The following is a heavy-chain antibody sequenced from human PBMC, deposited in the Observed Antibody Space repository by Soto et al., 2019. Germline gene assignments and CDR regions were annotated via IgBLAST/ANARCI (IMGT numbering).Heavy chain of an antibody. CDR2: INPNSGGT. CDR1: GYTFTGYY. D-gene: IGHD3-10*01. V-gene: IGHV1-2*02. CDR3: ARGVGSGSYYNQYNWFDP. Sequence: ASVKVSCKASGYTFTGYYMHWVRQDPGQGLEWMGWINPNSGGTNYAQKFQGRVTMTTDTSTSTAYMELRSLRSDDTAVYYCARGVGSGSYYNQYNWFDPWGQGTLVTVSS. J-gene: IGHJ5*02.